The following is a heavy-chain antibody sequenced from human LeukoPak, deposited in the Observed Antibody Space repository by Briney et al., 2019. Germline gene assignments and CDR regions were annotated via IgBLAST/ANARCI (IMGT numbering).Heavy chain of an antibody. Sequence: GGSLRLSCAASGFTFSGYGMHWVRQAPGKGLEWVAFIRYDGSNKYYAESVKGRFTISRDNSKNTLYLQMNSLRAEDTAAYYCAKEWRYSLYWGQGTLVPVSS. CDR1: GFTFSGYG. CDR3: AKEWRYSLY. D-gene: IGHD2-21*01. CDR2: IRYDGSNK. J-gene: IGHJ4*02. V-gene: IGHV3-30*02.